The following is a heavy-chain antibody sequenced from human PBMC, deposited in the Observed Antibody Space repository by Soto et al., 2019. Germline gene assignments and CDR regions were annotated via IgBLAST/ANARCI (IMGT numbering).Heavy chain of an antibody. Sequence: SETLSLTCAVYGGFVSSGNYYWSWIRQPPGKGLEWIGEMSHSGGTHFNPSLKSRVTISVDTSKKQFSLKMSSVTAADTALYYWARVEGGTATPVVDVSDIWAPGKMVTVPS. V-gene: IGHV4-61*01. CDR2: MSHSGGT. CDR1: GGFVSSGNYY. CDR3: ARVEGGTATPVVDVSDI. J-gene: IGHJ3*02. D-gene: IGHD2-21*02.